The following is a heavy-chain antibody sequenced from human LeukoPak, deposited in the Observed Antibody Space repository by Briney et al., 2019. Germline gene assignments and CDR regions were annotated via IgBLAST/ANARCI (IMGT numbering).Heavy chain of an antibody. CDR3: ARGYSSSHRFDY. D-gene: IGHD6-13*01. J-gene: IGHJ4*02. V-gene: IGHV4-34*01. Sequence: PSETLSLTCAVYGGSFSGYYLSWIRQPPGKGLEWIGEINHSGSTNYNPSLKSRVTISVDTSKNQFSLKLSSVTAADTAVYYCARGYSSSHRFDYWGQGTLVTVSS. CDR2: INHSGST. CDR1: GGSFSGYY.